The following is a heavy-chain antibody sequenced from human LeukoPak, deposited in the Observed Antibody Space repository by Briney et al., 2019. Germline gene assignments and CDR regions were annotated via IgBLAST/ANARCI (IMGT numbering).Heavy chain of an antibody. CDR1: GFTFSSYG. D-gene: IGHD5-18*01. Sequence: GGSLRLSCAASGFTFSSYGMHWVRQAPGKGLEWVAVIWYDGSIKSYADSVKGRFTTSRDNSKNTLYLQMNSLRAEDTAVYYCAKALIPRDTAMVKGYWGQGTLVTVSS. CDR3: AKALIPRDTAMVKGY. J-gene: IGHJ4*02. V-gene: IGHV3-33*06. CDR2: IWYDGSIK.